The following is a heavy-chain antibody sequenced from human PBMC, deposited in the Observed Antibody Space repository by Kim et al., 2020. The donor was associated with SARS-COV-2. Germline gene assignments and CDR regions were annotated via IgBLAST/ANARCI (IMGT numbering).Heavy chain of an antibody. CDR2: ISYSVDST. Sequence: GGSLRLSCTASGFTFSRYVMSWVRQAPGKGLEWVSTISYSVDSTYYADSVKGRFTISRDNSKNTLYLQMNSLRAEDTAIYYCAKDIFFADYGGDTPEVCWGQGTLVTVPS. CDR3: AKDIFFADYGGDTPEVC. V-gene: IGHV3-23*01. D-gene: IGHD4-17*01. J-gene: IGHJ4*02. CDR1: GFTFSRYV.